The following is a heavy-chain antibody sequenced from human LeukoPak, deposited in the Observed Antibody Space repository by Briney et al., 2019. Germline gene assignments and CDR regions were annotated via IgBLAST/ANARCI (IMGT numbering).Heavy chain of an antibody. CDR2: ISAYNGNT. J-gene: IGHJ4*02. V-gene: IGHV1-18*01. D-gene: IGHD6-6*01. CDR3: ARGLKPTYSSSSAPLDY. CDR1: GYTFTSYG. Sequence: ASVKVSCKASGYTFTSYGISWVRQAPGQGLEWMGCISAYNGNTNYAQKLQGRVTMTTDTSTSAAYMELRSLRSDDTAVYYCARGLKPTYSSSSAPLDYWGQGTLVTVSS.